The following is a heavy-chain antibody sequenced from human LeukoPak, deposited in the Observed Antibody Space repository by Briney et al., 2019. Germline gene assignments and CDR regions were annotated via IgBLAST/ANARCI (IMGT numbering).Heavy chain of an antibody. CDR1: GYSTSSGYY. CDR2: IYHSGST. Sequence: SETLSLTCTVSGYSTSSGYYWGWIRQPPGKGLEWIGSIYHSGSTYYNPSLKSRVTISVDTSKNQFSLKLSSVTAADTAVYYCARGSFPTNWFDPWGQGTLVTVSS. D-gene: IGHD3-10*01. V-gene: IGHV4-38-2*02. CDR3: ARGSFPTNWFDP. J-gene: IGHJ5*02.